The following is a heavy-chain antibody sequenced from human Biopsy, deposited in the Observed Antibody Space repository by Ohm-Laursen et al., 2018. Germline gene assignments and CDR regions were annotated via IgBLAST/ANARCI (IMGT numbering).Heavy chain of an antibody. CDR3: ARGYAGLYGAFDF. J-gene: IGHJ3*01. CDR1: GASVSSGSYD. Sequence: PSETLSLTCTVSGASVSSGSYDWSWIRQPPGKGLEWIGNIYNDVSTKYNPSLRSRVTISADKSANQFSLKLRSVTAADTAVYYCARGYAGLYGAFDFWGQGTVVTVAS. CDR2: IYNDVST. D-gene: IGHD2/OR15-2a*01. V-gene: IGHV4-61*01.